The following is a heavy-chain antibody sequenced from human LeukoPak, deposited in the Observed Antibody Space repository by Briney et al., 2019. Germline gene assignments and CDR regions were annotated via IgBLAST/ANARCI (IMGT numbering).Heavy chain of an antibody. CDR3: VRAPAGLINFEGDPWFF. V-gene: IGHV3-74*01. D-gene: IGHD2-2*01. CDR2: IEGGGTST. Sequence: GGSLRLSCGAAGFTFSLYCMHWVRHAPGEGLGWVSRIEGGGTSTNYADFVKGRFTISSDNAKNTVYLQMDSLRVEDTAVYYCVRAPAGLINFEGDPWFFWGQGALVTVSS. J-gene: IGHJ4*02. CDR1: GFTFSLYC.